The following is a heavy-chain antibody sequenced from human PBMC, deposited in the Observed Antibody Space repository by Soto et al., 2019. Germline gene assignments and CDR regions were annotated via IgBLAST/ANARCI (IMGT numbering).Heavy chain of an antibody. J-gene: IGHJ6*02. D-gene: IGHD3-3*01. CDR2: IIPIFGTA. V-gene: IGHV1-69*13. Sequence: SVKVSCKASGGTFSIYAVSWVRQAPGQGLEWMGGIIPIFGTANYAQKFQGRVTITADESTSTAYMELSSLRSEDTAVYYCARDGSIFGVGTADYYYYGMDVWGQGTTVTVSS. CDR3: ARDGSIFGVGTADYYYYGMDV. CDR1: GGTFSIYA.